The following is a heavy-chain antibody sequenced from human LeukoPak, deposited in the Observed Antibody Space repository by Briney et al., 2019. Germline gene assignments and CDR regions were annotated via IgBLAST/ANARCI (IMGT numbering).Heavy chain of an antibody. CDR3: ARLAYCSNDVCYSNYYYSMDV. Sequence: GESLKISCKGSGYTLSSYWIGWVGQMPGKGLEWMGIIYPDDFDTGYSPSFQGEVTISADKSISTAYLQWSSLKASDTAMYYCARLAYCSNDVCYSNYYYSMDVWGKGTTVTVSS. D-gene: IGHD2-8*01. J-gene: IGHJ6*03. CDR2: IYPDDFDT. CDR1: GYTLSSYW. V-gene: IGHV5-51*01.